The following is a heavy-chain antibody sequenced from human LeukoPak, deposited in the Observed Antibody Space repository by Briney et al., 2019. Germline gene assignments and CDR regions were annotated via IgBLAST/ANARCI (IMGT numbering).Heavy chain of an antibody. CDR2: IKPSDGST. CDR3: ARRWCSSTSCQFDY. D-gene: IGHD2-2*01. CDR1: GYTFTSHY. V-gene: IGHV1-46*01. J-gene: IGHJ4*02. Sequence: GASVKVSCKASGYTFTSHYMHWVRQAPGQGLEWMGIIKPSDGSTSYAQNFQGRVTMTRDTSTSTVYMELSSLRSDDTAVYYCARRWCSSTSCQFDYWGQGTLVTVS.